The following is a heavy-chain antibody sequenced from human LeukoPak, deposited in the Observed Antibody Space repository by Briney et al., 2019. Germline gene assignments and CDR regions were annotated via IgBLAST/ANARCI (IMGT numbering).Heavy chain of an antibody. V-gene: IGHV1-69*13. Sequence: SVKVSCKASGGTFSSYAISWVRRAPGQGLEWMGGIIPIFGTANYAQKFQGRVTITADESTSTAYMELSSLRSEDTAVYYCASRGYYYDSSGYAPFDYWGQGTLVTVSS. CDR2: IIPIFGTA. CDR1: GGTFSSYA. J-gene: IGHJ4*02. D-gene: IGHD3-22*01. CDR3: ASRGYYYDSSGYAPFDY.